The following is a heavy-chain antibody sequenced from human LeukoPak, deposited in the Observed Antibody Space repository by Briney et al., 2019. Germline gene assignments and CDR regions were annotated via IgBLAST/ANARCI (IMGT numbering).Heavy chain of an antibody. Sequence: GGSLRLSCAASGFILSNYAMNWVRRAPGKGLECVSSISGNGNDMNYGDSVKGRFTISRDNTRNSLYLQMDSLRVEDTAIYYCVRTPNGANFPNWFDPWGQGTLVTVSS. V-gene: IGHV3-21*01. J-gene: IGHJ5*02. CDR2: ISGNGNDM. CDR3: VRTPNGANFPNWFDP. CDR1: GFILSNYA. D-gene: IGHD4/OR15-4a*01.